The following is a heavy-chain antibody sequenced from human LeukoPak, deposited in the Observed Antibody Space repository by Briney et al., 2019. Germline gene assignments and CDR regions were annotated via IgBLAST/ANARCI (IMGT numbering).Heavy chain of an antibody. CDR1: GGSTSSYY. D-gene: IGHD3-10*01. CDR2: IYYSGST. J-gene: IGHJ4*02. Sequence: PSETLPLTCTVSGGSTSSYYWSWIRQPPGKGLEWIGYIYYSGSTNYNPSLKSRVTISVDTSKNQFSLKLSSVTAADTAVYYCASNYYGSGSLDYWGQGNLVTVSS. V-gene: IGHV4-59*08. CDR3: ASNYYGSGSLDY.